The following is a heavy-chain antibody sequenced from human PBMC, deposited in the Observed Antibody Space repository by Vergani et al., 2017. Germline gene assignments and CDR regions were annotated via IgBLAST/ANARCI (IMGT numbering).Heavy chain of an antibody. V-gene: IGHV4-38-2*01. D-gene: IGHD4-11*01. Sequence: QVQLQESGPGLVKPSETLSLTCAVSDYSITSGYYWGWIRQPPGKGLEWIGSISHSGYTYSNPSLESRITISVDTSKNQFSLKLSSVTAADTAVYYCATTVTTNWFDPWGQGTLVTVSS. CDR2: ISHSGYT. J-gene: IGHJ5*02. CDR3: ATTVTTNWFDP. CDR1: DYSITSGYY.